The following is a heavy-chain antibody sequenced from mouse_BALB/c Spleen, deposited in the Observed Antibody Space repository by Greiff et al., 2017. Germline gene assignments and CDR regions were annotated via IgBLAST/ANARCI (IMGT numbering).Heavy chain of an antibody. D-gene: IGHD2-4*01. Sequence: VKLMESGAELMKPGASVKISCKATGYTFSSYWIEWVKQRPGHGLEWIGEILPGSGSTNYNEKFKGKATFTADTSSNTAYMQLSSLTSEDSAVYYCADYDVGFAYWGQGTLVTVSA. CDR2: ILPGSGST. J-gene: IGHJ3*01. CDR3: ADYDVGFAY. CDR1: GYTFSSYW. V-gene: IGHV1-9*01.